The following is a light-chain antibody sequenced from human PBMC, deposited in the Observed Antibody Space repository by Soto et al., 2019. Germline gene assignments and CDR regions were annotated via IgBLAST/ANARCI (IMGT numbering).Light chain of an antibody. CDR1: QSVSNNY. Sequence: EIVFTQSPGTLSLSPGERATLSCRASQSVSNNYLAWYQQKPGQAPRLLTYGASNRATGIPDRFSGSGSGTDFTLTISRLEPEDFAVYYCQQYGSSGTFGQGTKVDI. CDR3: QQYGSSGT. V-gene: IGKV3-20*01. CDR2: GAS. J-gene: IGKJ1*01.